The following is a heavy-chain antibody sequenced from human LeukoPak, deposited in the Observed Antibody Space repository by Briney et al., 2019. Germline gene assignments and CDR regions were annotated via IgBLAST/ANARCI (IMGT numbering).Heavy chain of an antibody. V-gene: IGHV4-4*07. D-gene: IGHD3-3*01. J-gene: IGHJ4*02. Sequence: PSETLSLICTVSGGSISSYYWSWIRQPAGKGLEWIGRIYTSGSTNYNPSLKSRVTMSVDTSKNQFSLKLSSVTAADTAVYYCAREEYDFWSGHAYHAGFFDYWGQGTLVTVSS. CDR3: AREEYDFWSGHAYHAGFFDY. CDR1: GGSISSYY. CDR2: IYTSGST.